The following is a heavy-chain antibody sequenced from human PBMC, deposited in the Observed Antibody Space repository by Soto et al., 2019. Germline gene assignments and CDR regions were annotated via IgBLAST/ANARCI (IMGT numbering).Heavy chain of an antibody. V-gene: IGHV4-4*02. J-gene: IGHJ4*02. Sequence: QVQLQESGPGLVKPSETLSLTCAVSNGSINTSFWWSWVRQSPGKALEWIGEIYHHGSTNYNPSLMSRVTVLRDKFNNQLSLKLYSVTTADKAICYCARRFAVTTMRGFFDSWGQGSLVTVSS. CDR1: NGSINTSFW. CDR3: ARRFAVTTMRGFFDS. CDR2: IYHHGST. D-gene: IGHD4-17*01.